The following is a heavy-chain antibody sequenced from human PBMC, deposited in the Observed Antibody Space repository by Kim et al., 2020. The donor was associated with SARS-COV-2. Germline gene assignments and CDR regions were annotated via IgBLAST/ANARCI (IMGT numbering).Heavy chain of an antibody. CDR1: GGSFSASS. V-gene: IGHV4-34*01. CDR3: ARAYYDFWSGFYGWYFDL. D-gene: IGHD3-3*01. CDR2: MNNIGTP. Sequence: SETLSLTCAVYGGSFSASSWAGFGQPPGKGLEWFGEMNNIGTPNYTRSLKGRVIISVDTSKNQVSLTLTSLTAADTAVYYCARAYYDFWSGFYGWYFDLWGRGTLVTVSS. J-gene: IGHJ2*01.